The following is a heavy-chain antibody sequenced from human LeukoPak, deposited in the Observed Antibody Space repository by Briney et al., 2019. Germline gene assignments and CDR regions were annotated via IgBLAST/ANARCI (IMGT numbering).Heavy chain of an antibody. V-gene: IGHV3-23*01. Sequence: PGGSLRLSFAASRFTISDYYMTWIRQAPGKGLEWVSAISGSGGTTYYAAAFKGRFTPSRDNSKNTLYLQMTSLRAVDTAVYYCARDYDFWSGYFDYWGQGALVTVSP. CDR1: RFTISDYY. D-gene: IGHD3-3*01. CDR3: ARDYDFWSGYFDY. CDR2: ISGSGGTT. J-gene: IGHJ4*02.